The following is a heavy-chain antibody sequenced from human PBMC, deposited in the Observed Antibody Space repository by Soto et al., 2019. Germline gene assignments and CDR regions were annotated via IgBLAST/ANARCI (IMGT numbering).Heavy chain of an antibody. CDR3: AKGSLGYCSGFIYYFFD. CDR1: GFSFSPYG. CDR2: ISGDRSST. Sequence: PGGSLTLSCTASGFSFSPYGMSWVRQAPGEGLVWVFDISGDRSSTYYADSVRGRFTLSRDDSKNTLYLQMNSLRAEDTAIYYCAKGSLGYCSGFIYYFFD. J-gene: IGHJ5*01. D-gene: IGHD2-15*01. V-gene: IGHV3-23*01.